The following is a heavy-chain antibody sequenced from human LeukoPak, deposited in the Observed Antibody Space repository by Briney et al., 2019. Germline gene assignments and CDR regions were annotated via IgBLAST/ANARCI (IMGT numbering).Heavy chain of an antibody. J-gene: IGHJ4*02. Sequence: SETLSLTCTVSGGSVSSGSYYWRWIRQPPGKGLEWIGYIYYSGSTNYNPSLKSRVTISVDTSKNQFSLKLSSVTAADTAVYYCARAEQLWLWTDYWGQGTLVTVSS. CDR2: IYYSGST. V-gene: IGHV4-61*01. D-gene: IGHD5-18*01. CDR1: GGSVSSGSYY. CDR3: ARAEQLWLWTDY.